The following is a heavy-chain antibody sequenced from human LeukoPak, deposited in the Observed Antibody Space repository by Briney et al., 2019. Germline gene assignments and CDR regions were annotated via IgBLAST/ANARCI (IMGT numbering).Heavy chain of an antibody. CDR1: GFTFNSYA. D-gene: IGHD2-15*01. CDR3: AKENDCSGGSCYFCFGY. Sequence: GGSLRLSCAASGFTFNSYAMSWVRQAPGKGLEWVSTISSGGGSTYDADSVKGRFTISRDNSKNTLYLQMNSLRAEDTAVYYCAKENDCSGGSCYFCFGYWGQGTLVTVSS. CDR2: ISSGGGST. V-gene: IGHV3-23*01. J-gene: IGHJ4*02.